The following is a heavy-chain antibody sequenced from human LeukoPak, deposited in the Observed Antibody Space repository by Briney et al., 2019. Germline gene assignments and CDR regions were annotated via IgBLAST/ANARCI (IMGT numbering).Heavy chain of an antibody. D-gene: IGHD3-22*01. CDR3: ARVVNYYDSSGDTFDY. CDR1: GFSISSGDYY. V-gene: IGHV4-30-4*08. J-gene: IGHJ4*02. CDR2: IYYSGST. Sequence: PSETLSLTCTVSGFSISSGDYYWSWIRQPPGKGLEWIGNIYYSGSTYYTPSLKSRVTISVDTSKNQFSLKLSSVTAADTAVYYCARVVNYYDSSGDTFDYWGQGTLVTVSS.